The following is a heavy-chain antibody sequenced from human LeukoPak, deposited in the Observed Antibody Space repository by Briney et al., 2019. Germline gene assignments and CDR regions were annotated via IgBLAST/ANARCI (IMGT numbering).Heavy chain of an antibody. D-gene: IGHD3-16*02. Sequence: PGGSLRLSCAASGFTFSSYGMSWVRQAPGKGLEWVSAISGSGGSTYYADSVKGRFTISRDNSKNTLYLQMNSLRAEDTAVYYCASTLLYDYVWGSYRYRGAFDIWGQGTMVTVSS. J-gene: IGHJ3*02. CDR1: GFTFSSYG. V-gene: IGHV3-23*01. CDR2: ISGSGGST. CDR3: ASTLLYDYVWGSYRYRGAFDI.